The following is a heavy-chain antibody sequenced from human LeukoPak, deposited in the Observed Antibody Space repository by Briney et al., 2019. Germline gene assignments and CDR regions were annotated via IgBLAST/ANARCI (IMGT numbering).Heavy chain of an antibody. D-gene: IGHD1-26*01. CDR3: ARGNAAIGYYYFHY. J-gene: IGHJ4*02. Sequence: SETLSLTCTVSGGSISSDDYYWHWIRQPPGKGLEWIGYIYYSGTTYYNPSLKSRLTISVDTSKNQFSLKLSSVTAADTAVYYCARGNAAIGYYYFHYWGQGALVTVSS. CDR2: IYYSGTT. V-gene: IGHV4-30-4*01. CDR1: GGSISSDDYY.